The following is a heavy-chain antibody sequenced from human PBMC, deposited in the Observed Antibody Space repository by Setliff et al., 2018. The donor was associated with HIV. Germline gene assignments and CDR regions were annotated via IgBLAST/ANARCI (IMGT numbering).Heavy chain of an antibody. Sequence: GSLRLSCAASGFIFSSYGMHWVRQAPGKGLEWVAVVWYDGSKKYSADSVKGRFTISRDNSKNTLFLQMNSLRAEDTAIYYCAKGVRRSGGSLDDWGQGTLVTVSS. CDR3: AKGVRRSGGSLDD. CDR1: GFIFSSYG. CDR2: VWYDGSKK. J-gene: IGHJ4*02. V-gene: IGHV3-30*02. D-gene: IGHD2-15*01.